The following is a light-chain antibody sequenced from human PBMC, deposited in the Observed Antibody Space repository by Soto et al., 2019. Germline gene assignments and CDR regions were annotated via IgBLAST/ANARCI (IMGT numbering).Light chain of an antibody. CDR1: QSITTY. CDR3: QQYGSSPRT. CDR2: GAA. J-gene: IGKJ1*01. V-gene: IGKV3-20*01. Sequence: EVVLTQSPGTLSLSPGDRATLCCRASQSITTYLVWYQQNPGQAPRLLIYGAASRATGIPERFTGSGSGTDFTLTISRLEPEDFAVYYCQQYGSSPRTFGQGTKVDIK.